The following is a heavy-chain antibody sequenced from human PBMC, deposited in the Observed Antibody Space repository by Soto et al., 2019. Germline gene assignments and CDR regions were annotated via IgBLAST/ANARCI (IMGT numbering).Heavy chain of an antibody. CDR1: GFTFSSYA. CDR3: ARDRITDYYGMDV. V-gene: IGHV3-30-3*01. J-gene: IGHJ6*02. Sequence: QVQLVESGGGVVQPGRSLRLSCAASGFTFSSYAMHWVRQAPGKGLEWVAVISYDGSNKYYADSVKGRFTISRDNSKNTLYLQMNSLIAEDTAVYYCARDRITDYYGMDVWGQGTTVTVSS. D-gene: IGHD1-20*01. CDR2: ISYDGSNK.